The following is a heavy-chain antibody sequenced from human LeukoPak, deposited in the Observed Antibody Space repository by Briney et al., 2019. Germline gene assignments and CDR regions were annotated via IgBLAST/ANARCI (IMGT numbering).Heavy chain of an antibody. CDR3: ARDASDQGVRGVYYYYYYGMVV. Sequence: GASVKVSCKASGYTFTGYYMHWVRQAPGQGLEWMGIINPSGGSTSYAQKFQGRVTMTRDTSTSTVYMELSSLRSEDTAVYYCARDASDQGVRGVYYYYYYGMVVWGQGTTVTVSS. CDR2: INPSGGST. D-gene: IGHD3-10*01. J-gene: IGHJ6*02. CDR1: GYTFTGYY. V-gene: IGHV1-46*01.